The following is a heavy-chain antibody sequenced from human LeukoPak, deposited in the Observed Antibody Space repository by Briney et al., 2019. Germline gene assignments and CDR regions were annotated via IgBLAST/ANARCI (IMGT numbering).Heavy chain of an antibody. CDR1: GFTFSSYS. V-gene: IGHV3-21*01. D-gene: IGHD3-22*01. CDR3: ARGAIYYYDSSGYSFFDY. Sequence: MTGGSLRLSCAASGFTFSSYSMNWIRQAPGKGLEWVSSISSSSSYIYYADSVKGRFTISRDNAKNSLYLQMNSLRAEDTAVYYCARGAIYYYDSSGYSFFDYWGQGTLVTVSS. CDR2: ISSSSSYI. J-gene: IGHJ4*02.